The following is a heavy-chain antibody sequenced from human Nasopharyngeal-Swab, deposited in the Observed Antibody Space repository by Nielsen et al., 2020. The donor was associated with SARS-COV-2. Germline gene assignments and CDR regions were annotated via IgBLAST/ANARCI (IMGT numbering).Heavy chain of an antibody. Sequence: WIRQPPGKGLEWVSSISSSSSYIYYADSVKGRFTISRDNAKNSLYLQMNSLRAEDTAVYYCASDPYYDTSDDAFGIWGQGTMVTVSS. CDR2: ISSSSSYI. CDR3: ASDPYYDTSDDAFGI. D-gene: IGHD3-22*01. V-gene: IGHV3-21*01. J-gene: IGHJ3*02.